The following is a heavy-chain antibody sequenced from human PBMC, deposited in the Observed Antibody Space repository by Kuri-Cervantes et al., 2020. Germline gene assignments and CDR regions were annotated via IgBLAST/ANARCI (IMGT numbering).Heavy chain of an antibody. Sequence: GSLRLSCTVSGGSVSSGSYYWSWIRQPPGKGLEWIGYIYYSGSTYYNPSLKSRVTISVDTSKNQFSLKLSSVTAADTAVYYCARVFGRRRSGTFDYWGQGTLVTVSS. D-gene: IGHD1-7*01. CDR1: GGSVSSGSYY. V-gene: IGHV4-61*01. CDR3: ARVFGRRRSGTFDY. J-gene: IGHJ4*02. CDR2: IYYSGST.